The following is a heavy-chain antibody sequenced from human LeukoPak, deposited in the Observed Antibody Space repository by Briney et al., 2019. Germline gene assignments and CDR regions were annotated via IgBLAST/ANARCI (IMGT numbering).Heavy chain of an antibody. CDR2: ISWNSGTI. CDR3: AKVPYCSGGSCYVYFDY. Sequence: GGSLRLSCAASGFTFDDYAMHWVRQAPGKGLEWVSGISWNSGTIGYADSVKGRFTISRDNAKNSLYLQMNSLRAEDTALYYCAKVPYCSGGSCYVYFDYWGQGTLVTVSS. CDR1: GFTFDDYA. J-gene: IGHJ4*02. V-gene: IGHV3-9*01. D-gene: IGHD2-15*01.